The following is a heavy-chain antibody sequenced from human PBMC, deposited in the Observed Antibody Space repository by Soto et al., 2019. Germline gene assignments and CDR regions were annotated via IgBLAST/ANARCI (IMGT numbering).Heavy chain of an antibody. CDR1: GFTFSSYG. D-gene: IGHD5-18*01. J-gene: IGHJ4*02. Sequence: GGSLRLSCAASGFTFSSYGMHWVRQAPGKGLEWVAVIWYDGSNKYYADSVKGRFTISRDNSKNTLYLQMNSLRAEDTAVYYCARDVTHSPTWRGYSCGGPLDYWGQGTLVTVSS. V-gene: IGHV3-33*01. CDR2: IWYDGSNK. CDR3: ARDVTHSPTWRGYSCGGPLDY.